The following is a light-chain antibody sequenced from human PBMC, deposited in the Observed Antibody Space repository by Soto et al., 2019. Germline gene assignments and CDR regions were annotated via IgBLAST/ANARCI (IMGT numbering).Light chain of an antibody. Sequence: QSALTQPASVSGSPGQSITISCTGSSSDVGGYTYVSWYQQHPGKAPILMIYDVSTRPSGVSNRFSGSKSGNTASLTISGLQAEDGADYYCSSYTSSSLYVFGTGTKLTVL. CDR2: DVS. CDR3: SSYTSSSLYV. CDR1: SSDVGGYTY. V-gene: IGLV2-14*01. J-gene: IGLJ1*01.